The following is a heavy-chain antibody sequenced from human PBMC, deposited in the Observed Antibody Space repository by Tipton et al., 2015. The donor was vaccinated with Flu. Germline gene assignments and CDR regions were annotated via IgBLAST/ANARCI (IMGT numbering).Heavy chain of an antibody. CDR2: INHGGST. Sequence: LRLSCAVYGGSFSGYYWSWIRQPPGKGLEWIGEINHGGSTNYNPSLKSLVTISVDTSKNQFSLKLSSVTAADTAVYYCARAPSGGSSIAARPNWFDPWGQGTLVTVSS. V-gene: IGHV4-34*01. D-gene: IGHD6-6*01. J-gene: IGHJ5*02. CDR1: GGSFSGYY. CDR3: ARAPSGGSSIAARPNWFDP.